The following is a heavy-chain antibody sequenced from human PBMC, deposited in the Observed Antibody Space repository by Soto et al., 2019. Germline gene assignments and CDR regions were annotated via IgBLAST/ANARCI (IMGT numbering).Heavy chain of an antibody. Sequence: GGSLRLSCAASGFTFSSYAMSWVRQAPGKGLEWVSAISGSGISTYYADSVKGRFTISRDNAKNSLYLQMNSLRAEDTAVYYCTTDPSIHWGQGTLVTVSS. CDR3: TTDPSIH. CDR1: GFTFSSYA. V-gene: IGHV3-23*01. J-gene: IGHJ4*02. CDR2: ISGSGIST.